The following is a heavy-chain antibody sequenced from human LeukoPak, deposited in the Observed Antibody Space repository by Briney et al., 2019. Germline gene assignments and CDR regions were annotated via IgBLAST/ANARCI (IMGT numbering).Heavy chain of an antibody. CDR2: IYTSGST. CDR1: GGSISSYY. Sequence: PSETLSLTCTVSGGSISSYYWRWIRQPAGKGLEWIGRIYTSGSTNYNPSLKSRVTMSVDTSKNQFSLKLSSVTAADTAVYYCARDTTSVAGYYYYMDVWGKGTTVTVSS. CDR3: ARDTTSVAGYYYYMDV. V-gene: IGHV4-4*07. J-gene: IGHJ6*03. D-gene: IGHD6-19*01.